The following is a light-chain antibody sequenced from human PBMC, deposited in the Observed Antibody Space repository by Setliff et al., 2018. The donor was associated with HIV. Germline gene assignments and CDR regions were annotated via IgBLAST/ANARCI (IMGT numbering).Light chain of an antibody. J-gene: IGLJ2*01. CDR2: DNN. Sequence: QSVLTQPPSVSAAPGQKVTISCSGSSSNIGNNYVSWYQQFQGTAPKLLIYDNNERPSGIPDRFSGSKSGTSATLGITGLQTGDEADYYCGTWDSSLSAGVFGGGTK. CDR3: GTWDSSLSAGV. CDR1: SSNIGNNY. V-gene: IGLV1-51*01.